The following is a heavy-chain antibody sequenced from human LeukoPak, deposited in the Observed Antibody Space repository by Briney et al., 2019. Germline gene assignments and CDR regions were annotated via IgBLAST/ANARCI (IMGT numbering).Heavy chain of an antibody. CDR1: GFIFSGYS. D-gene: IGHD2-2*01. CDR3: ARVLLPGAG. Sequence: TGGSLRLSCVVSGFIFSGYSMIWVRQRPGKGLECISFISSESTTIEYADSVKGRFTISRDDANNSLLLTMNNLRADDTAVYYCARVLLPGAGWGQGTLVTVSS. V-gene: IGHV3-48*01. CDR2: ISSESTTI. J-gene: IGHJ4*02.